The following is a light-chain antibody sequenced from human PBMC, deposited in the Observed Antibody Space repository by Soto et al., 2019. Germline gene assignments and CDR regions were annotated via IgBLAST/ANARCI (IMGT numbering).Light chain of an antibody. CDR3: QSYDSSLSGYD. Sequence: QSVLTHPASGSGAPGQRVTISCTGSSSNIGAGYDVHWYQQLPGTAPKLLIYGNSNRPSGVPVRFSGSKSGTSASLAITGLQAEDEADYYCQSYDSSLSGYDFGTGTKVTVL. J-gene: IGLJ1*01. CDR2: GNS. CDR1: SSNIGAGYD. V-gene: IGLV1-40*01.